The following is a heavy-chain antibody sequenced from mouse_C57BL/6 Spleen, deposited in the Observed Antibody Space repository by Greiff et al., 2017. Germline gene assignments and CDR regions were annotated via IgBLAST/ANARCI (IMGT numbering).Heavy chain of an antibody. CDR2: IYPGSGNT. D-gene: IGHD2-5*01. J-gene: IGHJ4*01. CDR3: ARGYSNYPYYAMDY. Sequence: QVQLQQSGPELVKPGASVKISCKASGYSFTSYYIHWVKQRPGQGLEWIGWIYPGSGNTKYNEKFKGKATLTADTSSSTAYMQLSSLTSEDSAVYYCARGYSNYPYYAMDYWGQGTSVTVSS. CDR1: GYSFTSYY. V-gene: IGHV1-66*01.